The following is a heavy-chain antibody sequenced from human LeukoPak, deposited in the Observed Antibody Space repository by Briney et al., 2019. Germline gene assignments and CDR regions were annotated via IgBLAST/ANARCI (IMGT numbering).Heavy chain of an antibody. D-gene: IGHD2-2*01. CDR1: GYSFTDYY. Sequence: ASVKVSCKASGYSFTDYYMHWVRQAPGQGLELMGIINPSGGSTSYAQKFEGRVTMTRDTSTSTVYMELSSLRSEDTAVYYCARAVGYCSSTSCYVREALNWFDPWGQGTLVTVSS. CDR3: ARAVGYCSSTSCYVREALNWFDP. V-gene: IGHV1-46*01. J-gene: IGHJ5*02. CDR2: INPSGGST.